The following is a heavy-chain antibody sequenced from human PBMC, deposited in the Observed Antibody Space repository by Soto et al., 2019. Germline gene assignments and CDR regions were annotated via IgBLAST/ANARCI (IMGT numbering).Heavy chain of an antibody. CDR3: AGGRGSYYDFWSVFLEIDI. CDR2: MNPNSGNT. V-gene: IGHV1-8*01. Sequence: ASVKVSCKASGYTFTSYDINWVRQATGQGLEWMGWMNPNSGNTGYAQKFQGRVTMTRNTSISTAYMELSSLRSEDTAVYYCAGGRGSYYDFWSVFLEIDIWGQGTMVTVSS. J-gene: IGHJ3*02. CDR1: GYTFTSYD. D-gene: IGHD3-3*01.